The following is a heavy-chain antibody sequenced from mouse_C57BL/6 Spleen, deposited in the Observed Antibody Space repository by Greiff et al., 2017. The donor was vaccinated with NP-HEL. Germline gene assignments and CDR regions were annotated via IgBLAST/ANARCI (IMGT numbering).Heavy chain of an antibody. V-gene: IGHV1-5*01. J-gene: IGHJ4*01. CDR1: GYTFTSYW. CDR3: TRYDGYYGRGAMDY. CDR2: IYPGNSDT. D-gene: IGHD2-3*01. Sequence: EVQLQQSGTVLARPGASVKMSCKTSGYTFTSYWMHWVKQRPGQGLEWIGAIYPGNSDTSYNQKFKGKAKLTAVTSASTAYMELSSLTNEDSAVYYCTRYDGYYGRGAMDYWGQGTSVTVSS.